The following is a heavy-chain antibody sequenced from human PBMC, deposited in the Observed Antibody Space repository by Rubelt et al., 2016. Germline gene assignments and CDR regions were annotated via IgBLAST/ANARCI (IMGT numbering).Heavy chain of an antibody. V-gene: IGHV3-48*01. CDR3: AKDRSVSGRGGLDY. Sequence: GSLRLSCAASGFTFSSYSMNWVRQAPGKGLEWVSYISSDSSTVYYADSVKGRFTISRDNSKNTLYLQMNSLRAEDTTMYYCAKDRSVSGRGGLDYWGQGTLVTVSS. CDR2: ISSDSSTV. J-gene: IGHJ4*02. CDR1: GFTFSSYS. D-gene: IGHD6-19*01.